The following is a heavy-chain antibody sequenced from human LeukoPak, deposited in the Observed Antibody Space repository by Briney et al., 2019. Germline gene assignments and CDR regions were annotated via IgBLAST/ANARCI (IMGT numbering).Heavy chain of an antibody. CDR2: INPNSGGT. V-gene: IGHV1-2*04. CDR1: GGTLSSYA. CDR3: ARGHIVVVPAPKGAYNWFDP. D-gene: IGHD2-2*01. J-gene: IGHJ5*02. Sequence: ASVKVSCKASGGTLSSYAISWVRQAPGQGLEWMGWINPNSGGTNYAQKFQGWVTMTRDTSISTAYMELSRLRSDDTAVYYCARGHIVVVPAPKGAYNWFDPWGQGTLVTVSS.